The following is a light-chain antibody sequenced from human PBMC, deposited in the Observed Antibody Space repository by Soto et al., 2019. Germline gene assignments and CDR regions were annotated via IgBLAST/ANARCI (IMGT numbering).Light chain of an antibody. Sequence: IQMTQSPSSFSASTGDRVSITCRASQGISSYLAWYQQKPGKAPKLLIYAASTLQSGVPSRFSGSGSGTDFTLTISCLQSEDFATYYCQQYYSYPLTFGGGTKVDIK. CDR1: QGISSY. J-gene: IGKJ4*01. CDR2: AAS. V-gene: IGKV1-8*01. CDR3: QQYYSYPLT.